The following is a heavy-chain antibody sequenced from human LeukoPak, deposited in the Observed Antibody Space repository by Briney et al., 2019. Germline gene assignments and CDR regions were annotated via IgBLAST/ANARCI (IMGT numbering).Heavy chain of an antibody. Sequence: GGSLRLSCAASEFTFSDHWMTWVRRAPGKGLEWVADIKKDGSKKNQVDSVKGRFTISRDNAKNSLYLQMNSLRAEDTAVYYCSRLRGYSYGYGDNWGQGTLVTVSS. D-gene: IGHD5-18*01. CDR1: EFTFSDHW. J-gene: IGHJ4*02. CDR2: IKKDGSKK. CDR3: SRLRGYSYGYGDN. V-gene: IGHV3-7*01.